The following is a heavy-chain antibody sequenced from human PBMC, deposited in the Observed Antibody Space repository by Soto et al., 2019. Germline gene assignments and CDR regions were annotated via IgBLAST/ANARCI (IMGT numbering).Heavy chain of an antibody. CDR1: GFTFSDYY. CDR2: ISSSGSTI. J-gene: IGHJ5*02. D-gene: IGHD4-4*01. CDR3: ARAISNKYRNYVSLCFDP. V-gene: IGHV3-11*01. Sequence: GGSLRLSCAASGFTFSDYYMSWIRQAPGKGLEWVSYISSSGSTIYYADSVKGRFTISRDNAKNSLYLQMNSLRAEDTAVYYCARAISNKYRNYVSLCFDPWGQGTLVTVSS.